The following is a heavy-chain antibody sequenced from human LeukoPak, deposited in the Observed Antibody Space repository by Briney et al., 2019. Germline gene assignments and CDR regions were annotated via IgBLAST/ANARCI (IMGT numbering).Heavy chain of an antibody. Sequence: SVKVSCKASGGTFSSYAISWVRQAPGQGLEWMGRIIPILGIANYAQKFLGRVTITADKSTSTAYMELSSLRAEDTALYYCAKDIGLGGVLGELLSWGQGTLVTVSS. CDR1: GGTFSSYA. CDR3: AKDIGLGGVLGELLS. J-gene: IGHJ4*02. CDR2: IIPILGIA. D-gene: IGHD3-10*01. V-gene: IGHV1-69*04.